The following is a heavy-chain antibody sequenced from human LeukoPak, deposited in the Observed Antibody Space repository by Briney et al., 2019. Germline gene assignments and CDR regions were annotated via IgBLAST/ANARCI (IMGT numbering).Heavy chain of an antibody. V-gene: IGHV5-10-1*01. CDR2: IDPSDSYT. Sequence: GESLLISCKGSGYIFTSYWISWVRQLPGKGLEWMGRIDPSDSYTNYSPSFQGHVTISADKSISTAYLQWSSLKASDTAMYYCARHLDGYNDYWGQGTLVTVSS. D-gene: IGHD5-24*01. CDR3: ARHLDGYNDY. J-gene: IGHJ4*02. CDR1: GYIFTSYW.